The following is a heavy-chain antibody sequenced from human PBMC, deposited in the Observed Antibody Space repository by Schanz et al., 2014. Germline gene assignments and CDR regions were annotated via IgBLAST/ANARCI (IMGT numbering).Heavy chain of an antibody. V-gene: IGHV1-69*08. D-gene: IGHD3-16*01. Sequence: QDQLLQSGAAVKKPGSSVRVSCKASGGTLDTYKIAWVRQVPGQGLEWMGRIIPFLAGSNYAQDFQGRVTFTADRATSTVHMDLRSLRSEATGLYYCARAGRGYAYPLNSYPMDVWGPGTTVSVAS. CDR2: IIPFLAGS. CDR1: GGTLDTYK. CDR3: ARAGRGYAYPLNSYPMDV. J-gene: IGHJ6*02.